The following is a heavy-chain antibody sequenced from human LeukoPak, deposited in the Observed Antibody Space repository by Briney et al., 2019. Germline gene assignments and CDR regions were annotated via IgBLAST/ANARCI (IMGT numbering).Heavy chain of an antibody. CDR1: GFTFSSYG. Sequence: GGSLRLSCAASGFTFSSYGMSWVRQAPGKGLEWVSAISGSGGSTYYADSVKGRFTISRDNSKNTLYLQMNSLRAEDTAVYYCANSYGSSGWYRSSPIDYWGQGTLVTVSS. J-gene: IGHJ4*02. V-gene: IGHV3-23*01. CDR3: ANSYGSSGWYRSSPIDY. D-gene: IGHD6-19*01. CDR2: ISGSGGST.